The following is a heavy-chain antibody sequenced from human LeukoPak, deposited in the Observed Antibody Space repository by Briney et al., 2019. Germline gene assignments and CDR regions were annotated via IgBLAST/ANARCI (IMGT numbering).Heavy chain of an antibody. CDR3: TKAPPGKFDP. Sequence: PGGSLRLSCAASGFSLSIYGVNWVRQAPGKGLEWVSGLTGSSGTAYYVGSVKGRFAISRDDSKNTLYLQMNSLRAEDMAVYYCTKAPPGKFDPWGQGTLVTVSS. CDR2: LTGSSGTA. CDR1: GFSLSIYG. V-gene: IGHV3-23*01. D-gene: IGHD3-10*01. J-gene: IGHJ5*02.